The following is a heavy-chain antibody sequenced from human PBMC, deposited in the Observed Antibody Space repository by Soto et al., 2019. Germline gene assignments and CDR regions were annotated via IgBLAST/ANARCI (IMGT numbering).Heavy chain of an antibody. CDR3: TRAAWFPYLSFY. CDR1: GFTFSRFE. D-gene: IGHD3-10*01. CDR2: ISSSGSTA. V-gene: IGHV3-48*03. Sequence: PVGSPRLSCAASGFTFSRFELHWVRQAPGKGLEWISYISSSGSTAYYASSVEGRFTISRDNANNSVYLQMDSLRAEDTALYYCTRAAWFPYLSFYWGQGALVTVSS. J-gene: IGHJ4*02.